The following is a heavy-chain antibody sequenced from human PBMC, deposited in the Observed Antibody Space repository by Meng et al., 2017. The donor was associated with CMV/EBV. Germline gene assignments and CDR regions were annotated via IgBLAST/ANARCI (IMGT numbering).Heavy chain of an antibody. Sequence: GGSLRLSCAASGFTFDDYAMHLVRQGPGKGLEWVSGISWNSGSIVYADSVKGRFTISRDNAKNSLYLQMNSLRDEDMALYHCAKGVYSNYDAPFDYWGQGILVTVSS. CDR1: GFTFDDYA. V-gene: IGHV3-9*03. J-gene: IGHJ4*02. CDR3: AKGVYSNYDAPFDY. CDR2: ISWNSGSI. D-gene: IGHD4-11*01.